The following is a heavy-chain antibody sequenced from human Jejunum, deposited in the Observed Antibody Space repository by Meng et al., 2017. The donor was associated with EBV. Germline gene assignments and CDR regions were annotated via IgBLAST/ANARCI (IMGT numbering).Heavy chain of an antibody. CDR3: AKLLKY. CDR1: GFTFSSSA. V-gene: IGHV3-23*01. J-gene: IGHJ4*02. CDR2: ISGSAGST. Sequence: VEVLECGGGLVQPGGSLRLSCAASGFTFSSSAMSWVRQAPGKGLEWVSVISGSAGSTYYADSVKGRFTISRDTSNNTLYLQMNSLRAEDTAIYYCAKLLKYWGQGTLITVSS.